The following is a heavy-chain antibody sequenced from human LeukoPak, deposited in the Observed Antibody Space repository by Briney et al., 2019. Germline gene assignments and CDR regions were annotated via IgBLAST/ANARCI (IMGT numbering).Heavy chain of an antibody. CDR1: GFTFSSYW. D-gene: IGHD2-21*02. J-gene: IGHJ4*02. V-gene: IGHV3-7*03. CDR2: INHNGNVN. Sequence: SGGSLRLSCAASGFTFSSYWMNWARQAPGKGLEWVASINHNGNVNYYVDSVKGRFTISRDSAKNSLYLQMSNLRAEDTAVYYCAIDLWSYCGGDCPFDYWGQGTLVTVSS. CDR3: AIDLWSYCGGDCPFDY.